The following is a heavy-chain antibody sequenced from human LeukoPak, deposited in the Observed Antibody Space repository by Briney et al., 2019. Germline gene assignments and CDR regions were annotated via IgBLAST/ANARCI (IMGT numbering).Heavy chain of an antibody. V-gene: IGHV3-30*04. CDR2: IGFREDNQ. CDR1: GFTFSDHG. CDR3: TRDITNRYSFDY. Sequence: PGGSLRLSCAGSGFTFSDHGIHWVRQAPGQGLQWVALIGFREDNQGFADSVKGRFTISRDNSKNTVYLQMNTLRDEDTAVYYCTRDITNRYSFDYWGQGTLVTVSS. J-gene: IGHJ4*02. D-gene: IGHD3-10*01.